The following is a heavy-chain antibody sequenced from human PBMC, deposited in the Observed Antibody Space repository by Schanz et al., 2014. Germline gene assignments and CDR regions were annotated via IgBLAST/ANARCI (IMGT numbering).Heavy chain of an antibody. CDR2: IGVDGTTT. J-gene: IGHJ4*02. D-gene: IGHD6-13*01. CDR1: GFPFSDYF. CDR3: AKSQGSSFDS. V-gene: IGHV3-23*04. Sequence: EVQLVESGGGLVQPGGSLRLSCTASGFPFSDYFMAWIRQPPGRGLEWVSVIGVDGTTTYYADSVKGRFTISRDNSKSTLYLQMSSLRAEDTAVYYCAKSQGSSFDSWGQGTLVTVSS.